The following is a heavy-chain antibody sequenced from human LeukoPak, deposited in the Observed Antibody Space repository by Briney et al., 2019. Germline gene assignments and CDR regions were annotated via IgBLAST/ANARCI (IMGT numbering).Heavy chain of an antibody. CDR2: INHSGST. Sequence: SETLSLTCAVYGGSFSGYYWSWIRQPPGKGLEWIGEINHSGSTNYNPSLKSRVTISVDTSKNQFSLRLSSVTAADTAVYYCARRSGSSDYWGQGTLVTVSS. CDR3: ARRSGSSDY. J-gene: IGHJ4*02. D-gene: IGHD3-10*01. CDR1: GGSFSGYY. V-gene: IGHV4-34*01.